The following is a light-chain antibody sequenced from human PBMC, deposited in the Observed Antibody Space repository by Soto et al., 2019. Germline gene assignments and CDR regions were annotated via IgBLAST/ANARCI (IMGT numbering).Light chain of an antibody. Sequence: QSVLTQPPSVSGSPGQWVTISCTGSSSNIGAGYDVHWYQQLPGTAPKLLIYGNSNRPSGVPDRFSGSKSGTSASLAITGLEAEDEDDYYCHAYDISLRVFGGGTKLTVL. CDR1: SSNIGAGYD. V-gene: IGLV1-40*01. J-gene: IGLJ2*01. CDR2: GNS. CDR3: HAYDISLRV.